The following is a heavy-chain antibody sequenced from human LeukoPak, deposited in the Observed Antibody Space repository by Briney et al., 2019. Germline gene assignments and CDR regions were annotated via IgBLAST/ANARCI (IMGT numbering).Heavy chain of an antibody. CDR1: GFIVNSYA. CDR3: ARDRAEGKTWVEFDP. J-gene: IGHJ5*02. V-gene: IGHV3-66*02. Sequence: GGSLRLSCAASGFIVNSYAMSWVRQAPGKGLAWVSLIYSDGVTQYADSVKGRFTVSRDNSKNTLYLQMNSLRDEDTAVYFCARDRAEGKTWVEFDPWGQGTLVTVSS. CDR2: IYSDGVT.